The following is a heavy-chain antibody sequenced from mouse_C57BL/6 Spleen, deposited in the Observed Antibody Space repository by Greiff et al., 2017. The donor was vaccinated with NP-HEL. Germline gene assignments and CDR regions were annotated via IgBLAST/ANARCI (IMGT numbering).Heavy chain of an antibody. CDR1: GYTFTSYG. D-gene: IGHD2-3*01. J-gene: IGHJ4*01. CDR3: ARVEVTKDAMDY. CDR2: IYPRSGNT. Sequence: QVQLKQSGAELARPGASVKLSCKASGYTFTSYGISWVKQRTGQGLEWIGEIYPRSGNTYYNEKFKGKATLTADKSSSTAYMELRSLTSEDSAVYFCARVEVTKDAMDYWGQGTSVTVSS. V-gene: IGHV1-81*01.